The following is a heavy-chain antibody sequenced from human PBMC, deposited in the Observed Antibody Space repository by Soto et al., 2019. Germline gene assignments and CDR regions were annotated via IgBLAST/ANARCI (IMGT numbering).Heavy chain of an antibody. Sequence: PSDTLSLTCSVSRGSINSGDYFWSWIRKAPGKGLEWIGYTYYDGTTYYSPSLKRRVTVSVDTPKNKFFLKVNSVTAADTAVYYCGRVGRRDGNSSPGRFETWGQGILVTVSS. CDR2: TYYDGTT. J-gene: IGHJ5*02. CDR1: RGSINSGDYF. D-gene: IGHD1-26*01. CDR3: GRVGRRDGNSSPGRFET. V-gene: IGHV4-30-4*02.